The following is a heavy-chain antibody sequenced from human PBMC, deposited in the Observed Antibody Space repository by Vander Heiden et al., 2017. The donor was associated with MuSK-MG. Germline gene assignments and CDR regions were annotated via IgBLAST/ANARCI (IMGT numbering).Heavy chain of an antibody. CDR3: ARTGSSWPDYYMDV. CDR2: INHSGST. V-gene: IGHV4-34*01. Sequence: QVPLQQCGAGLLKPSETLSLTCAVYGGSFSGYYWSWIRQPTGKGLEWIGEINHSGSTNYNPSLKSRVTISVDTSKNQFSLKLSSVTAADTAVYYCARTGSSWPDYYMDVWGKGTTVTVSS. J-gene: IGHJ6*03. CDR1: GGSFSGYY. D-gene: IGHD6-13*01.